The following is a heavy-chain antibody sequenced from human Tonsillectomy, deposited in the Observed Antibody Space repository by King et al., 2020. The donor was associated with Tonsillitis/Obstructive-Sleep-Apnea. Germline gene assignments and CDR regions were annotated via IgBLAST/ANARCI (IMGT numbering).Heavy chain of an antibody. V-gene: IGHV1-18*01. CDR2: ISAYNGHT. CDR1: GYTFTNYG. J-gene: IGHJ4*02. CDR3: ASDSMSHYYASSGYYTFEY. Sequence: QLVQSGAEVKKPGASVKVSCKASGYTFTNYGISWVRQAPGQGLEWMGWISAYNGHTNYALKPQGRVTMTTDTSTSTAYMELRSLISDNTAVYYCASDSMSHYYASSGYYTFEYWGQGTLVTVSS. D-gene: IGHD3-22*01.